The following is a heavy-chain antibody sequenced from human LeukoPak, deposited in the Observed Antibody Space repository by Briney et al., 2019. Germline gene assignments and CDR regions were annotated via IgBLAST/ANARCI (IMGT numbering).Heavy chain of an antibody. J-gene: IGHJ3*02. Sequence: PGGSLRLSCAASGFTFSDYYMSWIRQAPGKGLEWVSYISSSGSTIYYADSVKGRFTISRDNAKNSLYLQMNSLRAEDTAVYYCARAPWGNDFWSGYYGPGAFDIWGQGTMVTVSS. D-gene: IGHD3-3*01. CDR2: ISSSGSTI. V-gene: IGHV3-11*04. CDR1: GFTFSDYY. CDR3: ARAPWGNDFWSGYYGPGAFDI.